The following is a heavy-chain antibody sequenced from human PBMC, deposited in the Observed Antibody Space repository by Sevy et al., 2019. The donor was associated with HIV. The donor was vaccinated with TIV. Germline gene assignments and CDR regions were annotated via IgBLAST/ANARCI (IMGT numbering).Heavy chain of an antibody. CDR1: GFTFSSYS. J-gene: IGHJ4*02. D-gene: IGHD3-10*01. CDR3: ARDDSMVRGVLPFDY. Sequence: GGALRLSCAASGFTFSSYSMNWVRQAPGKGLEWVSYISSSSSTIYYADSVKGRFTISRDNAKNSLYLQMNSLRDEDTAVYYCARDDSMVRGVLPFDYWGQGTLVTVSS. V-gene: IGHV3-48*02. CDR2: ISSSSSTI.